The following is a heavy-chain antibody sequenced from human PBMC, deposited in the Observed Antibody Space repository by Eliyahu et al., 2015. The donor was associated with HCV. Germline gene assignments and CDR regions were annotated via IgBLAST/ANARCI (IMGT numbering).Heavy chain of an antibody. D-gene: IGHD1-26*01. J-gene: IGHJ4*02. V-gene: IGHV3-7*01. CDR2: MKQDGSEK. CDR1: GFTFSTXW. CDR3: ARDSVGALDS. Sequence: EVQLVESGGGLVQPGGSLXXSCAXSGFTFSTXWMAWVRXAPGKGLEWVANMKQDGSEKHYVDSVKGRFTISRDNAKSSLYLQMNSLRGEDTAVYYCARDSVGALDSWGQGILVTVSS.